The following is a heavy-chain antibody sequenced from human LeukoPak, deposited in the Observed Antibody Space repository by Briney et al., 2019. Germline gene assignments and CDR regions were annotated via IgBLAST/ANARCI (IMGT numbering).Heavy chain of an antibody. J-gene: IGHJ4*02. D-gene: IGHD1-1*01. V-gene: IGHV4-39*01. CDR1: GGSISSSSYY. CDR2: IFYSGST. CDR3: ARLPALDNFDF. Sequence: PSETLSLTCTVSGGSISSSSYYWGWIRQPPGKGLEWIGSIFYSGSTYYNPSLKSRVTISVDTSKNQFSLKLSSVTAADTAVYYCARLPALDNFDFWGQGTLVTVSS.